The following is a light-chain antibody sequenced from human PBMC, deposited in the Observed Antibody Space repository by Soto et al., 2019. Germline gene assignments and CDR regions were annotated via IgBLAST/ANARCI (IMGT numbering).Light chain of an antibody. J-gene: IGKJ5*01. V-gene: IGKV3-20*01. Sequence: ENVFMQSPDTLSLSPGATATLSCRARHYVSASSIAWYQQKPVQAPRLLIXGASSRATGIPDSFSGSGSGTDFTLTISRLEPEDFAVYYCQQYGSSHPITFGQGTRLEIK. CDR1: HYVSASS. CDR3: QQYGSSHPIT. CDR2: GAS.